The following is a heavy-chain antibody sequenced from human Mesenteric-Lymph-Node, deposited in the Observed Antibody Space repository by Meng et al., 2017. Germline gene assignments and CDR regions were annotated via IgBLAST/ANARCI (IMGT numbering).Heavy chain of an antibody. CDR3: ARDGAAAGRSGFHAFDI. CDR2: ISSNGGST. Sequence: GESLKISCAASGFTFSSYAMHWVRQAPGKGLEYVSDISSNGGSTYYANSVKGRFTISRDNSKNTLYLQMGSLRAEDMAVYYCARDGAAAGRSGFHAFDIWGQGTMVTVSS. D-gene: IGHD6-13*01. CDR1: GFTFSSYA. V-gene: IGHV3-64*01. J-gene: IGHJ3*02.